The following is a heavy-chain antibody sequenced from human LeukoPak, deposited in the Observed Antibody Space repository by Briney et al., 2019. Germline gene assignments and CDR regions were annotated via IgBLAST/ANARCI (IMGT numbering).Heavy chain of an antibody. Sequence: ASVKVSCKASGYTFTSYYMHWVRQAPGQGLEWMGIINPSGGSTSYAQRFQGRVTMTRDTSTSTVYMELSSLRSEDTAVYYCARVATMIVVVTGHDAFDIWGQGTMVTVSS. CDR2: INPSGGST. V-gene: IGHV1-46*01. J-gene: IGHJ3*02. CDR1: GYTFTSYY. CDR3: ARVATMIVVVTGHDAFDI. D-gene: IGHD3-22*01.